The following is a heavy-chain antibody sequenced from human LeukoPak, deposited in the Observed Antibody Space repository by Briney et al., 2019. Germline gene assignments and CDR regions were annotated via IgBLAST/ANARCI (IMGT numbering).Heavy chain of an antibody. Sequence: PGGSLRLSCAASGFSFSSYGLHWVRQAPGKGLEWGAVISYDGSNKYYADSVKGRFTISRDNSKNTLDLQMNSLRAEDTAVYFRAKMPASSGSYYFDYWGQGTLVTVSS. CDR2: ISYDGSNK. J-gene: IGHJ4*02. CDR3: AKMPASSGSYYFDY. V-gene: IGHV3-30*18. CDR1: GFSFSSYG. D-gene: IGHD3-22*01.